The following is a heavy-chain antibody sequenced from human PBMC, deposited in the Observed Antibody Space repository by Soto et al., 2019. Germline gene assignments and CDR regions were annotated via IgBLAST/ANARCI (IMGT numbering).Heavy chain of an antibody. D-gene: IGHD3-3*01. CDR1: GYTFTNFG. CDR3: ARAGTTIYY. Sequence: ASVKVSCKASGYTFTNFGISWVRQAPGQGLEWMGWISAYNGNTNYAQKFQGRVTMTTDTSTSTAYMEVRSLRFDDTAVYYCARAGTTIYYWAQVTLVTVSS. CDR2: ISAYNGNT. V-gene: IGHV1-18*01. J-gene: IGHJ4*02.